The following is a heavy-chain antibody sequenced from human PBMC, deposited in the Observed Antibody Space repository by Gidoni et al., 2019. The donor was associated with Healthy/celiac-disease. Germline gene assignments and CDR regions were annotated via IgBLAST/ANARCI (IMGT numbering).Heavy chain of an antibody. V-gene: IGHV3-9*01. Sequence: EVQLVESGGGLVQPGRSLRLYCAASGFTFDDYAMHWVRQAPGKGLEWVSGISWNSGSIGYADSVKGRFTISRDNAKNSLYLQMNSLRAEDTALYYCTATVSAQRSFDYWGQGTLVTVSS. CDR1: GFTFDDYA. CDR3: TATVSAQRSFDY. D-gene: IGHD4-17*01. CDR2: ISWNSGSI. J-gene: IGHJ4*02.